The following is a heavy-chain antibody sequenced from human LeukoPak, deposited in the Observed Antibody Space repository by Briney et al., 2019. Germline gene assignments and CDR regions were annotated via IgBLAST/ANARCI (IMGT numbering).Heavy chain of an antibody. Sequence: GESLKISCKGSGYTFTTYWIGWVRQMPGKGLEWMGIIYPGDSYTRYSPSFQGQVTISADKSVSTAYLQWSTLKASDTAMYYCARHLEAYCCSTTCTPSDAFDIWGQGTMVTVSS. CDR2: IYPGDSYT. D-gene: IGHD2-2*01. CDR3: ARHLEAYCCSTTCTPSDAFDI. J-gene: IGHJ3*02. CDR1: GYTFTTYW. V-gene: IGHV5-51*01.